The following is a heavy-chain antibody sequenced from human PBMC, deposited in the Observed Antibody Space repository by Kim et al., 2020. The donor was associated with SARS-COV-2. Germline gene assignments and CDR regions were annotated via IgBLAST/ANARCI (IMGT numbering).Heavy chain of an antibody. CDR3: ARGDCSGGSCYQVAVDY. CDR1: GYTFTSYY. J-gene: IGHJ4*02. CDR2: INPSGGST. D-gene: IGHD2-15*01. V-gene: IGHV1-46*01. Sequence: ASVKVSCKASGYTFTSYYMHWVRQAPGQGLEWMGIINPSGGSTSYAQKFQGRVTMTRDTSTSTVYMELSSLRSEDTAVYYCARGDCSGGSCYQVAVDYWGQGTLVTVSS.